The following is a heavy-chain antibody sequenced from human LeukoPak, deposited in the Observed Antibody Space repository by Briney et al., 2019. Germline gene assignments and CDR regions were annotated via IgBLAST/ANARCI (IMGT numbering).Heavy chain of an antibody. CDR3: ARDYRDASYYGSGSYYMDYFDY. J-gene: IGHJ4*02. V-gene: IGHV1-69*01. CDR2: IIPIFGTA. Sequence: ASVKVSCKASGGTFSSYAISWVRQAPGQGLEGMGGIIPIFGTANYAQKFQGRVTITADESTSTAYMELSSLRSEDTAVYYCARDYRDASYYGSGSYYMDYFDYWGQGTLVTVSS. D-gene: IGHD3-10*01. CDR1: GGTFSSYA.